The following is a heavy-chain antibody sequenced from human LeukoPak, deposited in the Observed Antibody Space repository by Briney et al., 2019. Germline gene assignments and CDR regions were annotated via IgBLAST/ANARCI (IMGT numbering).Heavy chain of an antibody. CDR1: GSISGYY. J-gene: IGHJ3*02. D-gene: IGHD2-2*01. CDR3: ARQKCTSASCLTKNAFDI. V-gene: IGHV4-4*09. CDR2: IYTSGST. Sequence: SETLSLTCTVSGSISGYYWSWIRQPPGKGLEWIGYIYTSGSTNYNPSLESRVTTSVDTSKNQFSLDLSSVTAADTAVYYCARQKCTSASCLTKNAFDIWGQGTMVTVPS.